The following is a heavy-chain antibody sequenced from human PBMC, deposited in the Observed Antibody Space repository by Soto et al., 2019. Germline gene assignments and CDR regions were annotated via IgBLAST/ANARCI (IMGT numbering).Heavy chain of an antibody. J-gene: IGHJ4*02. V-gene: IGHV5-51*01. D-gene: IGHD6-6*01. Sequence: GESLKISCKGSGYSFTSYWISWVRQMPGKGLEWMGIIYPGDSYTKYSPSFQGQVTISADKSISTAYLQWSSLKASDTAMYYCARPPNGQLVPYWGQGTLVTVSS. CDR1: GYSFTSYW. CDR3: ARPPNGQLVPY. CDR2: IYPGDSYT.